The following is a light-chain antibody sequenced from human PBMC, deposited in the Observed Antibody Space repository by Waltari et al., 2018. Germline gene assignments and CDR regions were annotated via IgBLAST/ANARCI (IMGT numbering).Light chain of an antibody. Sequence: SCRASQSISRSLARYQQKPGQAPRLLIYGTSTRATGIPDRFSGSGSGTDFSLTISSLEREDSAVYYRQPHFRFPATFGQGTKVEIK. J-gene: IGKJ1*01. V-gene: IGKV3-20*01. CDR2: GTS. CDR3: QPHFRFPAT. CDR1: QSISRS.